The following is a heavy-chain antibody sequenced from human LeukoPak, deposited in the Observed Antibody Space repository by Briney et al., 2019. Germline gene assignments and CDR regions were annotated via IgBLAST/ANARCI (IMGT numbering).Heavy chain of an antibody. CDR3: AKDWELGS. D-gene: IGHD1-26*01. J-gene: IGHJ5*02. V-gene: IGHV4-59*01. CDR2: TYYSGST. CDR1: GASINSYY. Sequence: SETLSLTCSVSGASINSYYWNWIRQPPGKGLEWIGNTYYSGSTNYSPSLSSRVTISLDTSKNQFSLKMTSVTAADTAVYYCAKDWELGSWGQGTLVTISS.